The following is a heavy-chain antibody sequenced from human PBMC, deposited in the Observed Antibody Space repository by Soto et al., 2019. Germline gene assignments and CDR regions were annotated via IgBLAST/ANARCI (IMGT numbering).Heavy chain of an antibody. CDR2: INPSGGNT. D-gene: IGHD3-22*01. V-gene: IGHV1-46*01. CDR1: GYTFTSYY. Sequence: GASVKVSCKASGYTFTSYYMHWVRQAPGQGLEWMGIINPSGGNTKYSQKFQGRVTITRDTSASTAYMELSSLRSEDTAVYYCARGERYYYDSSGYFGFDYWGQGTLVTVSS. CDR3: ARGERYYYDSSGYFGFDY. J-gene: IGHJ4*02.